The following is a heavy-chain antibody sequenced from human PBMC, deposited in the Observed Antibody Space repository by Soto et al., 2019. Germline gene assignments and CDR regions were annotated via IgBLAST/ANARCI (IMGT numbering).Heavy chain of an antibody. V-gene: IGHV3-23*01. D-gene: IGHD3-3*01. CDR3: VNVAKSGVVIEYFDY. CDR1: GVTFGRYG. Sequence: EGSLRDSCVSSGVTFGRYGQGWVRQTPGKRVEWVSGITGRGGRTYDAASGKGRFRTSRQNYKSTLYLQTNSLRAEDTALYYCVNVAKSGVVIEYFDYWGHG. J-gene: IGHJ4*01. CDR2: ITGRGGRT.